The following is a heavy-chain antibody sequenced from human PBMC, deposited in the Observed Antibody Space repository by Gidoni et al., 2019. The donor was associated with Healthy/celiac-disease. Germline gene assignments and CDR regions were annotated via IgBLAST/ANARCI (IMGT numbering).Heavy chain of an antibody. J-gene: IGHJ4*02. D-gene: IGHD2-15*01. V-gene: IGHV3-21*01. Sequence: EVQLVESGGGLVKPGGSLRLSCAASGFNFSSYSMNWVRQAPGKGLECVSSISSRSSYIYYADSVKGRFTISRDNAKNSLYLQMNSLRAEDTAVYYCARGLDIVVVVAATPESEFDYWGQGTLVTVSS. CDR2: ISSRSSYI. CDR3: ARGLDIVVVVAATPESEFDY. CDR1: GFNFSSYS.